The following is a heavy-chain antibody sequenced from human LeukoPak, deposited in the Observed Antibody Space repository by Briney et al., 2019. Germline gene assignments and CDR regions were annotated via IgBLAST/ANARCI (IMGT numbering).Heavy chain of an antibody. J-gene: IGHJ6*03. D-gene: IGHD3-3*02. Sequence: SETLSLTCTVSGGSISNYWSWIRQPPGKGLEWIGYIYYSGSTNYNPSLKSRVTISVDTSKNQFSLKLSSVTAADTAVYYCARAFYPGYYSYMAVWGKGTTVTVSS. V-gene: IGHV4-59*01. CDR3: ARAFYPGYYSYMAV. CDR2: IYYSGST. CDR1: GGSISNY.